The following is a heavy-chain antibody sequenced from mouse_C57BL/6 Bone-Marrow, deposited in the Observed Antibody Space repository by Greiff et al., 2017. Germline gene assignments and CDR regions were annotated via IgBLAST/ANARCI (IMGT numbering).Heavy chain of an antibody. CDR3: ARDRYSYYYGSSLYFDY. D-gene: IGHD1-1*01. J-gene: IGHJ2*01. Sequence: EVKVVESGGGLVKPGGSLKLSCAASGFTFSSYAMSWVRQTPEKRLEWVATISDGGSYTYYPDNVKGRFTISRDNAKNNLYLQMSHLKSEDTAMYYCARDRYSYYYGSSLYFDYWGQGTTLTVSS. V-gene: IGHV5-4*01. CDR1: GFTFSSYA. CDR2: ISDGGSYT.